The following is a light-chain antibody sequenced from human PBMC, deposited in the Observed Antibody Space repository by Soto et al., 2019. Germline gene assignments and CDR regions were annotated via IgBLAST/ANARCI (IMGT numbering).Light chain of an antibody. CDR2: DAS. CDR1: QTVRNNY. CDR3: HHYGGSLYT. Sequence: EFVLTQSPGTLSLSPGERATLSCRASQTVRNNYLAWYQQKPGQAPRLLIYDASSRATGIPDRFSGGGSGTDFTLTISRLEPEDFAVYYCHHYGGSLYTFGQGTKLEIK. V-gene: IGKV3-20*01. J-gene: IGKJ2*01.